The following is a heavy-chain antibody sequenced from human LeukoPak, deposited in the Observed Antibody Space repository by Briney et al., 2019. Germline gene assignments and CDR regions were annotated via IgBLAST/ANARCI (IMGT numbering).Heavy chain of an antibody. CDR1: GVSFSIYA. Sequence: GGSLRLSCAAPGVSFSIYAMSSGRQAPGEGLEWVSGIPGSGDSTYYADFVRGRFTISRDNSKNTLYLQMKSLGADDPAVYYCANRIAVAGTSWGQGTLVTVSS. CDR3: ANRIAVAGTS. V-gene: IGHV3-23*01. CDR2: IPGSGDST. D-gene: IGHD6-19*01. J-gene: IGHJ4*02.